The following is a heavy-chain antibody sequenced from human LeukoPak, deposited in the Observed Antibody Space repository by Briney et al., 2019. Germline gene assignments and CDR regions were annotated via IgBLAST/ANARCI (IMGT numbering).Heavy chain of an antibody. J-gene: IGHJ4*02. CDR2: ISAYNGNT. D-gene: IGHD6-13*01. CDR3: ARVGRTYTSSWYGSFDS. Sequence: ASVKVSCKASGYTFSNNGLSWVRQAPGQGLEWMGWISAYNGNTNYAQKLQGRVTMTTDTSTTTAYMELRSLRSDDTAVYYCARVGRTYTSSWYGSFDSWGQGTLVSVSS. V-gene: IGHV1-18*01. CDR1: GYTFSNNG.